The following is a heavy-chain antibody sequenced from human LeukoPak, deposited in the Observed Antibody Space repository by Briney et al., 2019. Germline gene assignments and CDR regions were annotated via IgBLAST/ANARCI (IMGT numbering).Heavy chain of an antibody. J-gene: IGHJ6*03. CDR1: GGSISSSSYY. Sequence: SETLSLTCTVSGGSISSSSYYWGWIRQPPGKGLEWIGSNYYSGSTYYNPSLKSRVTISVDTSKNQFSLKLSSVTAADTAVYYCARVRCSSTSCYAGHYYYYYYMDVWGKGTTVTVSS. V-gene: IGHV4-39*07. CDR3: ARVRCSSTSCYAGHYYYYYYMDV. CDR2: NYYSGST. D-gene: IGHD2-2*01.